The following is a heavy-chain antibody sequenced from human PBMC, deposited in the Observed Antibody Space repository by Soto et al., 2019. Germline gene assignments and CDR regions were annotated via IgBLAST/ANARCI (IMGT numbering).Heavy chain of an antibody. CDR1: GYTFTSYG. D-gene: IGHD3-10*01. CDR2: ISAYNGNT. V-gene: IGHV1-18*01. J-gene: IGHJ6*02. CDR3: ARVDYYGSGSDGRGSYYGMDV. Sequence: QVQLVQSGAEVKKPGASVKVSCKASGYTFTSYGIIWVRQAPGQGLEWMGWISAYNGNTNYAQKLQDRVTMTTDTSTSTAYMELRSLRSDDTAVYYCARVDYYGSGSDGRGSYYGMDVWGQGTTVTVSS.